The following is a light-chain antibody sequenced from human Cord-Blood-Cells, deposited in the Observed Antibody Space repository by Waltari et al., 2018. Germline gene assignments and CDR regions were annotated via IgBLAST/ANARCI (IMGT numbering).Light chain of an antibody. J-gene: IGKJ1*01. CDR1: QGISSN. CDR3: QQYYSYPGT. CDR2: AAS. Sequence: ALRMTQSPSSFSASTGDRVTITCRASQGISSNLAWYQHKPGKAPKLLIYAASTLQSGVPSRFSGSGSGTDFTLTISCLQSEDFATYYCQQYYSYPGTFGQGTKVEIK. V-gene: IGKV1-8*01.